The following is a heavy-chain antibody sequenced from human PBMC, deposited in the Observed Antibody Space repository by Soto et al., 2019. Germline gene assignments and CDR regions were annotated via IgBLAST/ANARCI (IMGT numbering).Heavy chain of an antibody. CDR1: GFTFSSYW. CDR2: INSDGSST. D-gene: IGHD3-22*01. CDR3: AKDPSSSGYYYY. V-gene: IGHV3-74*01. Sequence: GGSLRLSCAASGFTFSSYWMHWVRQAPGKGLVWVSRINSDGSSTSYADSVKGRFTISRDNAKNTLYLQMNSLRAEDTAVYYCAKDPSSSGYYYYWGQGSLVIVSS. J-gene: IGHJ4*02.